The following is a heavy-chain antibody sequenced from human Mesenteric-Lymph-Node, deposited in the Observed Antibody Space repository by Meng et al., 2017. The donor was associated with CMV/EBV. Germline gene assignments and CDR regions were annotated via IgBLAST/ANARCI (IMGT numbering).Heavy chain of an antibody. J-gene: IGHJ4*02. Sequence: GESLKISCAASGFTFSSYAMHWVRQAPGKGLEWVALIWYDGSKKYYADSVKGRFTISRDNSKNTVYLQMNSVRAEDTAVYYCAKDIGYSYGFDHWGQGTLVTVSS. D-gene: IGHD5-18*01. CDR2: IWYDGSKK. CDR1: GFTFSSYA. V-gene: IGHV3-33*06. CDR3: AKDIGYSYGFDH.